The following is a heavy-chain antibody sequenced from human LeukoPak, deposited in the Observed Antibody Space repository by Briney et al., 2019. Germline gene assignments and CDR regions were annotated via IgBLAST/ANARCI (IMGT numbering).Heavy chain of an antibody. CDR3: ARDPYYSGWGYFDY. Sequence: GGSLRLSCAASGFTFSDYAMHWVRQAPGKGLEWVAVISYDGSRSNEYYADSVQGRFTISRDNSKNTLYLQMNSLRAEDTAVYYCARDPYYSGWGYFDYWGQGTLVTVSS. J-gene: IGHJ4*02. CDR2: ISYDGSRSNE. D-gene: IGHD6-19*01. CDR1: GFTFSDYA. V-gene: IGHV3-30*04.